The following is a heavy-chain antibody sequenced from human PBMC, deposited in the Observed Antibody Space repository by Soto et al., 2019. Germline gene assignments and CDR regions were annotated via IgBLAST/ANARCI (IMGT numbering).Heavy chain of an antibody. J-gene: IGHJ4*02. D-gene: IGHD6-13*01. CDR3: ARFMYSSSWYLGSPKYYFDY. V-gene: IGHV4-39*01. CDR1: GGSISSSSYY. CDR2: IYYSGST. Sequence: SSETLSLTCTVSGGSISSSSYYWGWIRQPPGKGLEWIGSIYYSGSTYYNPSLKSRVTISVDTSKDQFSLKLSSVTAADTAVYYCARFMYSSSWYLGSPKYYFDYWGQGTLVTVS.